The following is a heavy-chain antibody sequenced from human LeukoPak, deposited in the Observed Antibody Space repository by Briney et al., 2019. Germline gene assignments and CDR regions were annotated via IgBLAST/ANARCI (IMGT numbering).Heavy chain of an antibody. CDR3: TTNAGNYGIDV. V-gene: IGHV3-15*01. J-gene: IGHJ3*01. CDR1: GFTFTNVW. CDR2: IKSKTDGETT. D-gene: IGHD1-7*01. Sequence: GSLRLSCAASGFTFTNVWMTWVRQAPGKGLEWVGRIKSKTDGETTDYAAPVKDRFTVSRDDSKDTLYLQMSSLKAEDTAVYYCTTNAGNYGIDVWGQGTMVTVSS.